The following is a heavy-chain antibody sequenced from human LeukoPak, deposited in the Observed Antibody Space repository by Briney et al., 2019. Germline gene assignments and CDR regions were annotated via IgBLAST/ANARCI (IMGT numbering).Heavy chain of an antibody. CDR1: GYTFTNYD. J-gene: IGHJ5*02. V-gene: IGHV1-8*01. CDR3: ARSHGNWFDP. CDR2: MNPNSGNT. Sequence: ASVKVSCKASGYTFTNYDINWVRQATGQGLEWMGWMNPNSGNTAYAQRFQGRVTMTRTTSINIAYMELSGLTSEDTAVYYCARSHGNWFDPWGQGTLVTVSS. D-gene: IGHD1-14*01.